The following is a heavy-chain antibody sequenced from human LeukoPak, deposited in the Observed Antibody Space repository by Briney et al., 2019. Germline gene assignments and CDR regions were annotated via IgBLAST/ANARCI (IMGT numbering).Heavy chain of an antibody. Sequence: PSETLSLTCTVSGGSISSSSYYWGWIRQPPGKGLEWIGSIYYSGSTYYNPSLKSRVTISVDTSKNQFSLKLSSVTAADTAVYYCARLGRRLLWFGEPPKWFDPWGQGTLVTVSS. CDR2: IYYSGST. J-gene: IGHJ5*02. CDR1: GGSISSSSYY. CDR3: ARLGRRLLWFGEPPKWFDP. V-gene: IGHV4-39*07. D-gene: IGHD3-10*01.